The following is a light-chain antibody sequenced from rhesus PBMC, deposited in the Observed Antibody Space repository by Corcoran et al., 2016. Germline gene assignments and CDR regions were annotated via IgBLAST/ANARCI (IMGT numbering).Light chain of an antibody. CDR2: KAS. CDR1: QSISSW. V-gene: IGKV1-22*01. J-gene: IGKJ1*01. CDR3: QQYSSSPWT. Sequence: DIQMTQSPSSLSASVGDTVTITCRASQSISSWLAWYQQKPGKAPKLLIYKASTLQSGGPSRFSGSGSGTDFTLNISSLQSEDFATYYCQQYSSSPWTFGQGTKVEIK.